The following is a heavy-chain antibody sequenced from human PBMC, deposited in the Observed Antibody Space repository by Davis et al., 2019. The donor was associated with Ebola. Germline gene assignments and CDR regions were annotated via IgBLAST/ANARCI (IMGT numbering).Heavy chain of an antibody. V-gene: IGHV3-23*01. J-gene: IGHJ4*02. CDR3: AKGDYGDSDGY. Sequence: GESLKISCAASGFTFSSYAMSWVRQAPGKGLEWVSAISGSGGSTYYADSVKGRFTISRDNSKNTLYLQMNSLRAEDTAVYYCAKGDYGDSDGYWGQGTLVTVSS. CDR1: GFTFSSYA. CDR2: ISGSGGST. D-gene: IGHD4-17*01.